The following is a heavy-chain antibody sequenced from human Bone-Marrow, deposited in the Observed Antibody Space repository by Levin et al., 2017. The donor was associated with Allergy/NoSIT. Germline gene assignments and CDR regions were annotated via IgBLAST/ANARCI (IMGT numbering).Heavy chain of an antibody. CDR2: ISYDGSNK. Sequence: GASVKVSCAASGFTFSSYGMHWVRQAPGKGLEWVAVISYDGSNKYYADSVKGRFTISRDNSKNTLYLQMNSLRAEDTAVYYCAKGFWSGYYLDAFDIWGQGTMVTVSS. J-gene: IGHJ3*02. D-gene: IGHD3-3*01. CDR1: GFTFSSYG. CDR3: AKGFWSGYYLDAFDI. V-gene: IGHV3-30*18.